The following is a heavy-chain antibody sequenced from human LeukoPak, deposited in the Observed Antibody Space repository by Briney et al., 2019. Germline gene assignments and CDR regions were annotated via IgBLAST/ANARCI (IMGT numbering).Heavy chain of an antibody. J-gene: IGHJ4*02. D-gene: IGHD4-17*01. V-gene: IGHV3-74*01. CDR2: IESTGSST. Sequence: GGSLRLSCAASGFTFDDYGMSWVRQAPGRGLVWVSRIESTGSSTGYADSVKGRFTISRDNAKNTLYLQMNSLRAEDTALYYCARGGDYPFDYWGQGTLVTVSS. CDR1: GFTFDDYG. CDR3: ARGGDYPFDY.